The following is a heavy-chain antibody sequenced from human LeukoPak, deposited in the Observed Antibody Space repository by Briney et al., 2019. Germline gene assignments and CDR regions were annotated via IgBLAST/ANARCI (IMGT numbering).Heavy chain of an antibody. Sequence: GGSLRLSCAASGXTFDSYAMHWVRQAPGKGLEWVALISYDGSNKYYVDSVKGRFTISRDNSKNTLYLQMNSLRPEDTSVYYWAKDRTYDYGTYDAFDIWGPGTMVTVSS. J-gene: IGHJ3*02. CDR1: GXTFDSYA. D-gene: IGHD4-17*01. V-gene: IGHV3-30*18. CDR3: AKDRTYDYGTYDAFDI. CDR2: ISYDGSNK.